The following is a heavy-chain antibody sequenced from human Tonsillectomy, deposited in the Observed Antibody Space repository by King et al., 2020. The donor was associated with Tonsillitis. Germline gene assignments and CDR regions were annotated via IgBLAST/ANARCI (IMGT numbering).Heavy chain of an antibody. Sequence: VQLVESGGGVVRPGGSLRLSCAASGFTFGHYGMSWVRKVPGKGLEWVSGINWNGGDIGYADSVKGRFTISRDNAKNSLYLQMNSLRAEDTALYYCAKNPWDSSGWDWGQGTLVTVSS. CDR3: AKNPWDSSGWD. J-gene: IGHJ4*02. V-gene: IGHV3-20*04. CDR1: GFTFGHYG. CDR2: INWNGGDI. D-gene: IGHD6-19*01.